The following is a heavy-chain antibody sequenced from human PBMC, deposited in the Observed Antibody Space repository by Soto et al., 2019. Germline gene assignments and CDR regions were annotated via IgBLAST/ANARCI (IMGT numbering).Heavy chain of an antibody. CDR2: IVVGSGNT. V-gene: IGHV1-58*02. J-gene: IGHJ4*02. Sequence: ASVKVSCKASGFTFTSSAMQWVRQARGQRLEWIGWIVVGSGNTNYAQKFQERVTITRDMSTSTAYMELSSLRSEDTAVYYCAAVPPANYYDSSGFDYWGQGTLVTVSS. CDR3: AAVPPANYYDSSGFDY. D-gene: IGHD3-22*01. CDR1: GFTFTSSA.